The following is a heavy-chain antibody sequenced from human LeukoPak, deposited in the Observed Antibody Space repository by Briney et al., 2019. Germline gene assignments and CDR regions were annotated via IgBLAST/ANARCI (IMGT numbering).Heavy chain of an antibody. CDR2: IYHSGST. V-gene: IGHV4-38-2*02. Sequence: PSETLSLTCTVSGYSISSGFYWGWIRQPPGKGLECIGSIYHSGSTYYNPSLKSRVTISVDTSKNQFSLNLSSVAAADTAMYYCARAVGTSRNFFDYWGQGTLVTVSS. D-gene: IGHD4-23*01. J-gene: IGHJ4*02. CDR1: GYSISSGFY. CDR3: ARAVGTSRNFFDY.